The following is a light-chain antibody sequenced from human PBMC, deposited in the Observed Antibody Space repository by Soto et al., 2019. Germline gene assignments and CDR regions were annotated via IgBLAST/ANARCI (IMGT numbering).Light chain of an antibody. CDR1: SSDVGAYKY. J-gene: IGLJ1*01. CDR2: EVH. Sequence: HSVLTQPASVSGSPGQSITISCTGSSSDVGAYKYVSWYQQHPGKAPKLIIYEVHNRPSGVSNRFSGSKSDNTASLTISGLQAEDEADYYCSSPTSSSTLDVFGTGTKVTVL. V-gene: IGLV2-14*01. CDR3: SSPTSSSTLDV.